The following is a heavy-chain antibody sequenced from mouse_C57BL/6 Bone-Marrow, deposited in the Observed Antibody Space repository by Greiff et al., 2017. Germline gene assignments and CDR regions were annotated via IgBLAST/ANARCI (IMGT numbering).Heavy chain of an antibody. D-gene: IGHD2-5*01. CDR1: GYTFTSYW. CDR3: ARPYYSNYWYFDV. Sequence: VQLQQPGAELVKPGASVKMSCKASGYTFTSYWITWVKQRPGQGLEWIGDIYPGSGSTNYNEKFKSNATLTVDTSSSTAYMQLSSLTSEYSAVYYCARPYYSNYWYFDVWGTGTTVTVSS. CDR2: IYPGSGST. J-gene: IGHJ1*03. V-gene: IGHV1-55*01.